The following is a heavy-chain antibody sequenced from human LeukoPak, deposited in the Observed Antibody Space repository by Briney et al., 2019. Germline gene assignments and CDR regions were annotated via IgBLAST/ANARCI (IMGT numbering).Heavy chain of an antibody. Sequence: PSETLSLTCAVYGGSFSGYYCSWIRQPPGKGLEWIGEINHGGSTNYNPSLKSRVTISVDTSKNQFSLKLSSVTAADTAVYYCARELLWFGVLQAFDIWGQGTMVTVSS. CDR1: GGSFSGYY. CDR3: ARELLWFGVLQAFDI. V-gene: IGHV4-34*01. J-gene: IGHJ3*02. CDR2: INHGGST. D-gene: IGHD3-10*01.